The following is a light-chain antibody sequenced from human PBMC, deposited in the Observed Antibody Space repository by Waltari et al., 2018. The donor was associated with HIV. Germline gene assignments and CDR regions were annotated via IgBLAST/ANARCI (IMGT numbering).Light chain of an antibody. Sequence: SFELTQPLSMSVSPGQTARITCSGDALPTQYVPWYQQRAGQAPVLLIYKDNERPSGSRERFSGSSSGTAVTLTISGVQAEDEADYYCLSTDITGTSYVFGSGTKVTVI. CDR1: ALPTQY. V-gene: IGLV3-25*03. CDR3: LSTDITGTSYV. CDR2: KDN. J-gene: IGLJ1*01.